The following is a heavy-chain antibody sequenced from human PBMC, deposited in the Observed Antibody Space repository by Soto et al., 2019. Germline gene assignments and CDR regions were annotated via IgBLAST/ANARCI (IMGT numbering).Heavy chain of an antibody. V-gene: IGHV1-3*01. CDR1: GYTFTSYA. Sequence: ASVKVSCKASGYTFTSYAMHWVRQAPGQRLEWMGWINAGNGNTKYSQKFQGRVSITRDTSASTAYMELSSLRSGDTAVYYCARGTIAAAGRYFDYWGQGTLVTVSS. J-gene: IGHJ4*02. CDR2: INAGNGNT. D-gene: IGHD6-13*01. CDR3: ARGTIAAAGRYFDY.